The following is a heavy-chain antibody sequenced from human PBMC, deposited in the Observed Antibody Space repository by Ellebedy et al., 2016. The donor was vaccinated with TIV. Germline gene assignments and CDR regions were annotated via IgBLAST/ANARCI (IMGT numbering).Heavy chain of an antibody. CDR1: GFTFSSYS. Sequence: GGSLRLXXAASGFTFSSYSMNWVRQAPGKGLEWVSSISSSSSYIYYADSVKGRFTISRDNAKNSLYLQMNSLRAEDTAVYYCASEAPGIAAAGSIDYWGQGTLVTVSS. CDR3: ASEAPGIAAAGSIDY. D-gene: IGHD6-13*01. V-gene: IGHV3-21*01. J-gene: IGHJ4*02. CDR2: ISSSSSYI.